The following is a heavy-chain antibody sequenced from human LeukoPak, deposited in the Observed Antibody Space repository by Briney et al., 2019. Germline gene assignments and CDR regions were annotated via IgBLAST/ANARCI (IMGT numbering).Heavy chain of an antibody. Sequence: GASVKVSCKASGYTFTSYDINWVRQATGQGLEWMGWMNPNSGNTGYAQKFQGRVTMTRNTSISTAYMELSSLRSEDTAAYYCARGGIHSSGSLRTFDLWGQGTLVTVSS. CDR3: ARGGIHSSGSLRTFDL. V-gene: IGHV1-8*01. J-gene: IGHJ4*02. CDR1: GYTFTSYD. CDR2: MNPNSGNT. D-gene: IGHD3-22*01.